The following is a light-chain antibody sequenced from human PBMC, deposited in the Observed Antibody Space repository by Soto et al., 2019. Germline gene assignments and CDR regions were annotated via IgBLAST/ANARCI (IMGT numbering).Light chain of an antibody. V-gene: IGLV2-14*01. J-gene: IGLJ1*01. Sequence: QSVLTQPASVSGSPGQSSTISCTGTSSDVGGYNYVSWYQQHPGKAPKLMIYDVSNRPSGVSNRFSGSKSGNTASLTISGLQADDEADYSCSSYTSSSTLVFGTGTKVTVL. CDR3: SSYTSSSTLV. CDR2: DVS. CDR1: SSDVGGYNY.